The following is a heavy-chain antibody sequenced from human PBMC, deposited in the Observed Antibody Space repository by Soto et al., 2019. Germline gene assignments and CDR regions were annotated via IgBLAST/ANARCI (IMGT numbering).Heavy chain of an antibody. CDR2: TYYRSKWYN. CDR1: GDSVSSNSAA. J-gene: IGHJ6*02. CDR3: ARVRYDFWSGSTYYYGMDV. D-gene: IGHD3-3*01. Sequence: PSQTLSLTCAISGDSVSSNSAAWNWIRQSPSRGLEWLGRTYYRSKWYNDYAVSVKSRITINPDTSKNQFSLQLNSVTPEDTAVYYWARVRYDFWSGSTYYYGMDVWGQGTTVTVSS. V-gene: IGHV6-1*01.